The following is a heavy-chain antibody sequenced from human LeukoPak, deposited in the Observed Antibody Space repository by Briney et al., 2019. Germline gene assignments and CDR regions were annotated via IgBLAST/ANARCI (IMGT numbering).Heavy chain of an antibody. CDR3: AKRMIRGVNHDAFDL. CDR2: VSGSGGST. CDR1: GFTFSRYA. J-gene: IGHJ3*01. Sequence: GGSLRLSCAASGFTFSRYAMSWVRQAPGKGLEWVSAVSGSGGSTYADSVKGLFTISRDNSKNTLYLQMNSLRAEDTAVYYCAKRMIRGVNHDAFDLWGQGTMVTVSS. D-gene: IGHD3-10*01. V-gene: IGHV3-23*01.